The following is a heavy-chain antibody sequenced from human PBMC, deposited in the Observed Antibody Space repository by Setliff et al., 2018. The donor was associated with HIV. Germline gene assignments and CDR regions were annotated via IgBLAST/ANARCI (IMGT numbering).Heavy chain of an antibody. CDR3: TRRFEKWLAFDY. Sequence: SETLSLTCAVYGGSFSDYYWSWIRQSPGRGLEWIGEINHGGSTIYNPSLKSRVTISIDTSKNQFSLNLTSVTAADTAVYYCTRRFEKWLAFDYWGQGTLVTVSS. D-gene: IGHD6-19*01. V-gene: IGHV4-34*01. CDR1: GGSFSDYY. J-gene: IGHJ4*02. CDR2: INHGGST.